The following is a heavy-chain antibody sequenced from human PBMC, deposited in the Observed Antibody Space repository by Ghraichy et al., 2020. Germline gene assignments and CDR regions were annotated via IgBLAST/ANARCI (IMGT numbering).Heavy chain of an antibody. CDR2: INPNSGGT. V-gene: IGHV1-2*02. CDR1: GYPFSAHF. CDR3: ARDLGYGAGGRWYKRFDS. D-gene: IGHD2-8*02. Sequence: ASVKVSCKASGYPFSAHFILWVREAPGQGLEWMGWINPNSGGTKYAQKFQGRVTMTRDTSINTVYMELSGLKSDDTTIYYCARDLGYGAGGRWYKRFDSWGQGTLVTVSS. J-gene: IGHJ5*01.